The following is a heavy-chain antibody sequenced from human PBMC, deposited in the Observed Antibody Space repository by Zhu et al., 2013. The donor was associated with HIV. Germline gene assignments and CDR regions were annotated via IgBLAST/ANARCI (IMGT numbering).Heavy chain of an antibody. Sequence: QVQLVQSGAEVKKPGSSVKVSCRASGGSFYNYAVNWVRQAPGQGLEWMGGIIPDLGMTNYPQRLQGRVTITADISTGTACMELSRLTSEDTALYYCARDLGAVGGTIGYGLDVWGQGTSVIVS. D-gene: IGHD3-16*01. CDR1: GGSFYNYA. V-gene: IGHV1-69*17. CDR3: ARDLGAVGGTIGYGLDV. CDR2: IIPDLGMT. J-gene: IGHJ6*02.